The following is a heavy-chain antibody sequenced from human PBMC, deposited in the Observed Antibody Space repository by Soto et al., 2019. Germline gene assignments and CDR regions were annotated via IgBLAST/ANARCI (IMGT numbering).Heavy chain of an antibody. CDR2: ISHTGTP. V-gene: IGHV4-39*01. CDR1: GGSINSIGNL. CDR3: ARPTYYDSRGPIDF. D-gene: IGHD3-22*01. Sequence: SETLSLTCTVSGGSINSIGNLWDWLRQPPGKGLEWIGSISHTGTPYYSPSLKSRATISVDTSKNQFSLKLAAVTAADTAVYYCARPTYYDSRGPIDFWGQGIVVTVSS. J-gene: IGHJ4*02.